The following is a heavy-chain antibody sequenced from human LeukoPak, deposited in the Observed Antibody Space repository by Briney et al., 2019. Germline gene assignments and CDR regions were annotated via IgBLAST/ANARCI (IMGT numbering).Heavy chain of an antibody. D-gene: IGHD6-13*01. V-gene: IGHV3-7*01. CDR2: IKQDGSEK. Sequence: GGSLRLSCEASGFTFSSYWMSWVRQAPGKGLEWVANIKQDGSEKYYVDYVKGRFTISRDNAKNSLYLQMNSLRAEDTAVYYCARDLFAAAGRYYYYYMDVWGKGTTVTVSS. CDR1: GFTFSSYW. J-gene: IGHJ6*03. CDR3: ARDLFAAAGRYYYYYMDV.